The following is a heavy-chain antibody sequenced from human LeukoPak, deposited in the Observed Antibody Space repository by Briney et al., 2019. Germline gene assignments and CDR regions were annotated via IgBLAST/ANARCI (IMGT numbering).Heavy chain of an antibody. J-gene: IGHJ4*02. Sequence: GGSLRLSCVASGFTFSSYWMTWVRQAPGEGLEWVAVVDFAGVAYYAESVKGRFTVSRDHSKNTLYLQMNSLRVEDTAVYHCARDIRGTGGFDYLDSWGQGSLVTVSS. D-gene: IGHD7-27*01. CDR1: GFTFSSYW. CDR3: ARDIRGTGGFDYLDS. V-gene: IGHV3-66*01. CDR2: VDFAGVA.